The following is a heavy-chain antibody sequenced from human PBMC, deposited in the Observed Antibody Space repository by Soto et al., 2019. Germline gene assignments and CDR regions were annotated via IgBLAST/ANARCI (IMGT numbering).Heavy chain of an antibody. V-gene: IGHV5-51*01. D-gene: IGHD5-18*01. CDR2: IYPGDSDT. CDR1: GYSFTSYW. J-gene: IGHJ6*02. CDR3: ATGPGYSYGPGKYGMDV. Sequence: PGESLRISYKVSGYSFTSYWIGWVRQMPWKCLEWMGIIYPGDSDTRYSPSFQGQVTISADKSISTAYLQWSSLKASDTAMYYCATGPGYSYGPGKYGMDVWGQGTTVTVSS.